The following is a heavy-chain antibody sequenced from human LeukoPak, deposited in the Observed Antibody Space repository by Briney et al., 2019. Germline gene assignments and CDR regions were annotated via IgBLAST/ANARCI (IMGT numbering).Heavy chain of an antibody. CDR1: GGSISSGGYY. D-gene: IGHD3-22*01. CDR2: IYYSGST. Sequence: PSETLSLTCTVSGGSISSGGYYWSWIRQHPGKGLEWIGYIYYSGSTYYNPSLKSRVTISVDTSKNQFSLKLSSVTAADTAVYYCARRYYDSSGYYYQHWGQGTLVTVSS. V-gene: IGHV4-31*03. J-gene: IGHJ1*01. CDR3: ARRYYDSSGYYYQH.